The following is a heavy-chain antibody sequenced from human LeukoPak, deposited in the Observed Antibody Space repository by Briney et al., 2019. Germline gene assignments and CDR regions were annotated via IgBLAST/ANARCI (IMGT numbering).Heavy chain of an antibody. V-gene: IGHV4-61*02. J-gene: IGHJ5*02. CDR1: GGSISSGSYY. CDR3: ARDGTAMITALGFDP. CDR2: IYTSGST. D-gene: IGHD5-18*01. Sequence: SETLSLTCTVPGGSISSGSYYWSWIRQPAGKGLEWIGRIYTSGSTNCNPSLKSRVTISVDTSKNQFSLKLSSVTAADTAVYYCARDGTAMITALGFDPWGQGTLVTVSS.